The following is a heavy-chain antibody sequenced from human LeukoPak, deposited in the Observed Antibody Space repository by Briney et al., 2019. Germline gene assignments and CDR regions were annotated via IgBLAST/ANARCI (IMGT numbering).Heavy chain of an antibody. D-gene: IGHD2-2*01. CDR3: ARVPAATVSFDP. Sequence: EASVKVSCKASGYTFTSYDINWVRQATGQGLEWMGWMNPNSGNTGYAQKFQGRVTITRNTSISTAYMELSSLRSEDTAEYYCARVPAATVSFDPWGQGTLVTVSS. V-gene: IGHV1-8*03. J-gene: IGHJ5*02. CDR2: MNPNSGNT. CDR1: GYTFTSYD.